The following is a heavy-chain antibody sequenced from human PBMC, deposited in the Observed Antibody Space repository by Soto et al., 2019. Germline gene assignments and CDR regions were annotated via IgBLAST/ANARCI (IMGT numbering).Heavy chain of an antibody. CDR1: GYIFTSYS. D-gene: IGHD6-13*01. J-gene: IGHJ6*03. V-gene: IGHV1-3*01. CDR2: INPDNGDT. Sequence: ASVKVSCKASGYIFTSYSIHWVRQAPGQRLEWMGWINPDNGDTKYAQKFQGRVTMTRNTSISTAYMELSSLRSEDTAVYYCARGSSSLYYYYYYMDVWGKGTTVTVSS. CDR3: ARGSSSLYYYYYYMDV.